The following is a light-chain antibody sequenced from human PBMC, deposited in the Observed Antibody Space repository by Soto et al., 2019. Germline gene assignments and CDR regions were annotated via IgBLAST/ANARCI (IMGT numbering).Light chain of an antibody. Sequence: DIQMTQSPSTLSASVGDRVTITCRASQSISSWLAWYQQKPGKAPKLLIYKASSLESGVPSRFSGGGSGTEFTLTISCLQPDDFATYYGQQYNSYPLTFGGGTKVEIK. V-gene: IGKV1-5*03. CDR3: QQYNSYPLT. J-gene: IGKJ4*01. CDR2: KAS. CDR1: QSISSW.